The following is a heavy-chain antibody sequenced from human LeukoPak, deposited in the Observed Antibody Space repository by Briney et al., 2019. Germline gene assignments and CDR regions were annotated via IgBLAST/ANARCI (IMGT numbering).Heavy chain of an antibody. D-gene: IGHD3/OR15-3a*01. Sequence: ASVKVSCKASGYTFTGYYMHWVRQAPGQGLEWMGWINPNSGGTNYAQKFQGWVTMTRDTSTTTVYMELSSLRSEDTAVYYCAKGGTWTIYYFDYWGQGTLVTVSS. CDR3: AKGGTWTIYYFDY. CDR1: GYTFTGYY. V-gene: IGHV1-2*04. CDR2: INPNSGGT. J-gene: IGHJ4*02.